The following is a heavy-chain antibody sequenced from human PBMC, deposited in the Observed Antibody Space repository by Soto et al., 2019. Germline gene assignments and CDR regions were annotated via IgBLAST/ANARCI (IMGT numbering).Heavy chain of an antibody. CDR3: AGGGWIPRYF. CDR2: IYYTGST. V-gene: IGHV4-59*02. CDR1: GACVRGSD. J-gene: IGHJ4*02. Sequence: SYTLSLTCASCGACVRGSDWAWIRQPPGKGLEWIGYIYYTGSTNYNPSLKSRVTISVDTSKNQFSLKLSSVTASDTAVYYCAGGGWIPRYFWGQGTLVTVSS. D-gene: IGHD5-18*01.